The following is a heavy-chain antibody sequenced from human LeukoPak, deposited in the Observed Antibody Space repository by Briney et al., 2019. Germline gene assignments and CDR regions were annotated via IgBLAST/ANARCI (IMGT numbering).Heavy chain of an antibody. CDR2: ISWNSGSI. J-gene: IGHJ4*02. Sequence: GGSLRLSCAASGFTFDDYAMHWVRQAPGKGLEWVSGISWNSGSIGYADSVKGRFTISRDNAKNSLYLQMNSLRAEDTALYYCAKDRGYSYGYFDYWGQGTLVTVSS. CDR1: GFTFDDYA. V-gene: IGHV3-9*01. D-gene: IGHD5-18*01. CDR3: AKDRGYSYGYFDY.